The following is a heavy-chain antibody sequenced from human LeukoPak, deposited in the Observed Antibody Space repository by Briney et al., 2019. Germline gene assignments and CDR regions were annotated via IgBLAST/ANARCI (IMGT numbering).Heavy chain of an antibody. V-gene: IGHV1-2*06. D-gene: IGHD6-13*01. CDR1: GYTFTGYY. CDR2: INPNSGGT. CDR3: TRGPSRRRQQLVLGYWFDP. Sequence: ASVKVSCKASGYTFTGYYMHWVRQAPGQGLEWMGRINPNSGGTNYAQKFQGRVTMTRDTSISTAYMELSSLRSEDTAVYYCTRGPSRRRQQLVLGYWFDPWGQGTLVTVSS. J-gene: IGHJ5*02.